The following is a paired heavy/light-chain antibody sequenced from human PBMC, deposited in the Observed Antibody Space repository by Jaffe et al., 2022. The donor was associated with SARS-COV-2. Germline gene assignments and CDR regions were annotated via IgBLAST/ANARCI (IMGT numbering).Heavy chain of an antibody. CDR3: AKDINPSYRPHEAFDI. CDR2: INGRGGTT. V-gene: IGHV3-23*01. J-gene: IGHJ3*02. D-gene: IGHD3-10*01. Sequence: EVQLLESGGGLVQPGGSLRLSCAASGFTFSDYVMSWVRQAPGKGLEWVSSINGRGGTTYDADSVKGRFTISRDNSQNTLYLQMNSLRAEDTAVYYCAKDINPSYRPHEAFDIWGQGTMVTVSS. CDR1: GFTFSDYV.
Light chain of an antibody. J-gene: IGKJ1*01. CDR2: GAS. CDR3: QQYYNSPRA. CDR1: QTVLYRSNNKNF. V-gene: IGKV4-1*01. Sequence: DIVMTQSPDSLAVSLGERATINCRSSQTVLYRSNNKNFLAWYQQKPGQPPKLLIYGASTRASGVPDRFSGSGSGTDFTLTINSLQAEDVAVYYCQQYYNSPRAFGQGTKVEI.